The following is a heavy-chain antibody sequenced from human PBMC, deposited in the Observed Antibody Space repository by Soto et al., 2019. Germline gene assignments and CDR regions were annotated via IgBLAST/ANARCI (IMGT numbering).Heavy chain of an antibody. Sequence: EVQLVESGGGLVQPGRSLRLSCAASGFTFDDYAMHWVRQAPGKGLEWVSGISWNSGTIGYADSVKGRVTISRDNDKNSLYLQMNSLRAEDTALYYCAKGYDYDGIDYWGQGTLVTVSS. CDR3: AKGYDYDGIDY. J-gene: IGHJ4*02. D-gene: IGHD4-17*01. CDR2: ISWNSGTI. CDR1: GFTFDDYA. V-gene: IGHV3-9*01.